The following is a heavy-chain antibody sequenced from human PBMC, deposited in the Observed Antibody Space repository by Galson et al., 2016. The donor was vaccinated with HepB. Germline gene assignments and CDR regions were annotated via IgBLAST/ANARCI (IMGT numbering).Heavy chain of an antibody. CDR1: GGSISSSNW. V-gene: IGHV4-4*02. J-gene: IGHJ4*02. Sequence: SETLSLTCTVSGGSISSSNWWSWVRQPPGKGLEWIGDVFHNGNTNYKSSLKSRVTISVDKSKNQFSLNLTSVTAADTAVYYCARRLCCSGGSCYIFDSWGLGTLVTVSS. D-gene: IGHD2-15*01. CDR2: VFHNGNT. CDR3: ARRLCCSGGSCYIFDS.